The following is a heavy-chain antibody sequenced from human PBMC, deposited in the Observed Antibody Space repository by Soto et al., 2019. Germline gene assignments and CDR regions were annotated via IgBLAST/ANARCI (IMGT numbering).Heavy chain of an antibody. V-gene: IGHV3-30*18. CDR1: GFTFSSYG. J-gene: IGHJ6*02. CDR2: ISYDGSNK. CDR3: AKERLTPQSYYYYGMDV. D-gene: IGHD3-9*01. Sequence: GGSLRLSCAASGFTFSSYGMHWVRQAPGKGVEWVAVISYDGSNKYYADSVKGRFTISRDNSKNTLYLQMNSLRAEDTAVYYCAKERLTPQSYYYYGMDVWGQGTTVTVSS.